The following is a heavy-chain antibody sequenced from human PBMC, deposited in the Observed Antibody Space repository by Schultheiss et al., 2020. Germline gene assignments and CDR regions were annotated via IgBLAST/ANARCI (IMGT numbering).Heavy chain of an antibody. J-gene: IGHJ5*02. D-gene: IGHD6-13*01. CDR2: IYYSGST. CDR1: GGSFSGYY. V-gene: IGHV4-34*09. Sequence: TLSLTCAVYGGSFSGYYWSWIRQPPGKGLEWIGYIYYSGSTYYNPSLKSRVTIPVDTSKNQFSLKLSAVTAADTSVYYCARDRREQLVQWHWFDPWGQGTLVTVSS. CDR3: ARDRREQLVQWHWFDP.